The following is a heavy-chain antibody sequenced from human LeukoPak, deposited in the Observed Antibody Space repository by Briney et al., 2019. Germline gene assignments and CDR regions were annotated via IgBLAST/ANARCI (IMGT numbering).Heavy chain of an antibody. V-gene: IGHV3-66*01. Sequence: GGSLRLSCAASGFTVSSNYMSWVRQAPGKGLEWVSVIYSGGSTFYADSVKGRFTISRDNSKNTLYLQMRSLRAEDTAVYYCASDSYSPEYFQHWGQGTLVTVSS. CDR2: IYSGGST. J-gene: IGHJ1*01. D-gene: IGHD2-15*01. CDR3: ASDSYSPEYFQH. CDR1: GFTVSSNY.